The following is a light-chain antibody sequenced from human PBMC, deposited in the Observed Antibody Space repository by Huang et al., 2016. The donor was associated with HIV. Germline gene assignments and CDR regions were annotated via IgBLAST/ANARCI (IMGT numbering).Light chain of an antibody. CDR2: GAS. CDR3: QQYHNWPYT. Sequence: EIIMTQSPATLSLSPGEGASLSCRANQSVATNLAWYLHRPGQSPRILIFGASTRASGLPGRFSGSGSGTQFTLTVSGRQSEDFAVYYCQQYHNWPYTFGQGTKLEI. CDR1: QSVATN. V-gene: IGKV3-15*01. J-gene: IGKJ2*01.